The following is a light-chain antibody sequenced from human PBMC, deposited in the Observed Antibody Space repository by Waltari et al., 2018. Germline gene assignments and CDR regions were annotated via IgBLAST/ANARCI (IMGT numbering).Light chain of an antibody. CDR1: ENLVHNNGNTY. V-gene: IGKV2-24*01. J-gene: IGKJ1*01. CDR3: MQGTHFPRT. CDR2: QIS. Sequence: VLTQSPLSSPVTLGQPASMSCRSSENLVHNNGNTYLSWLQQRPGQPPRLLVYQISNRFSGVPARFSGSGAGTDFTLTITRVEAGDVGLYYCMQGTHFPRTFGQGTRVEI.